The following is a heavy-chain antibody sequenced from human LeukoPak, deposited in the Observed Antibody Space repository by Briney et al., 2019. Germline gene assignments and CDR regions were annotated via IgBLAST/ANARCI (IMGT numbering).Heavy chain of an antibody. CDR2: INPNSGGT. CDR3: ARDPPGTTGRGNY. J-gene: IGHJ4*02. CDR1: GYTFTGYY. V-gene: IGHV1-2*06. Sequence: GASVKVSCKASGYTFTGYYMHWVRQAPGQGLEWMGRINPNSGGTNYAQKFQGRVTMTRDTSISTAYMELSRLRSDDTAVYYCARDPPGTTGRGNYWGQGPWVPVS. D-gene: IGHD1-7*01.